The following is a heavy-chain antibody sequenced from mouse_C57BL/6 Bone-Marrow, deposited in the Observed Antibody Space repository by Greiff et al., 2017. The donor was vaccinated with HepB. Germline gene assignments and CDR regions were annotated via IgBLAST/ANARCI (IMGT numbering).Heavy chain of an antibody. CDR3: ARSAITYGEGGWYFDV. D-gene: IGHD1-1*01. V-gene: IGHV3-8*01. Sequence: EVKLQESGPGLAKPSQTLSLTCSVTGYSITSDYWNWIRKFPGNKLEYMGYISYSGSTYYNPSLKSRISITRDTSKNQYYLQLNSVTTEDTATYYCARSAITYGEGGWYFDVWGTGTTVTVSS. CDR2: ISYSGST. J-gene: IGHJ1*03. CDR1: GYSITSDY.